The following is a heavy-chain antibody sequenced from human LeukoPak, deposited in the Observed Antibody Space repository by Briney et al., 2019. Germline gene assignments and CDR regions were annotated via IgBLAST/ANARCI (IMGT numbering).Heavy chain of an antibody. CDR1: GGSISSYY. CDR3: ASLDSNGRYYYDH. Sequence: PSETLSLTCTVSGGSISSYYWSWIRQPPGKGLEWIGYTYFSGSTNYNPSLKSRVTISVDTSTNQFSLKVTSVTAADTAVYYCASLDSNGRYYYDHWGQGTLVTVSS. CDR2: TYFSGST. V-gene: IGHV4-59*01. J-gene: IGHJ4*02. D-gene: IGHD5-18*01.